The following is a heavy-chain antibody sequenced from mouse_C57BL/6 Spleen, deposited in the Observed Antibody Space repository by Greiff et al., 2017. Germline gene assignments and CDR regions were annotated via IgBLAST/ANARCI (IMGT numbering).Heavy chain of an antibody. J-gene: IGHJ4*01. Sequence: EVKLMESGGGLVKPGGSLKLSCAASGFTFSDYGMHWVRQAPEKGLEWVAYISSGSSTIYYADTVKGRFTISRDNAKNTLFLQMTSRRSEDTAMYYCAREGIYYYGSRPSMDYWGQGTSVTVSS. CDR1: GFTFSDYG. CDR3: AREGIYYYGSRPSMDY. D-gene: IGHD1-1*01. CDR2: ISSGSSTI. V-gene: IGHV5-17*01.